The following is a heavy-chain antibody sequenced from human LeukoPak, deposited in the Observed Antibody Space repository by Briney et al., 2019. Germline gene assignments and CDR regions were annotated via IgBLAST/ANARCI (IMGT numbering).Heavy chain of an antibody. J-gene: IGHJ4*02. CDR1: GFTVSSNY. D-gene: IGHD2-15*01. Sequence: GGSLRLSCAASGFTVSSNYMNWVRQAPGKGLEWVSVIYSGGSTYYADSVKGRFTISRDNSKNTLYLQMNSLRSDDTAVYYCARDQCSGGSCRYRLPYWGQGTLVTVSS. CDR3: ARDQCSGGSCRYRLPY. CDR2: IYSGGST. V-gene: IGHV3-53*05.